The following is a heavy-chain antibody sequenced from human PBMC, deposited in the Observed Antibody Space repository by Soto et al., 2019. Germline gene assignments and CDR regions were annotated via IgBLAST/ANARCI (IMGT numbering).Heavy chain of an antibody. D-gene: IGHD6-19*01. J-gene: IGHJ6*02. CDR2: ISGSVSST. CDR1: GFTFSSYA. CDR3: AKSPGSGWAYYYDGMDV. Sequence: EVQLLESGGGLVQPGGSLRLSCAASGFTFSSYAMSWVRQAPGKGLEWVSAISGSVSSTYYANSVKGRFTISRDNPRNTLYLQMNSLRAEDTAVYYCAKSPGSGWAYYYDGMDVWGQGTTVTVSS. V-gene: IGHV3-23*01.